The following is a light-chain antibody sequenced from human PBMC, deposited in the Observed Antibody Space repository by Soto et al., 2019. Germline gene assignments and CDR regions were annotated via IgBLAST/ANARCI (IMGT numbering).Light chain of an antibody. CDR1: QSVTTK. V-gene: IGKV3-15*01. Sequence: EMLMTQSPATLSVSQGERVSLSCWASQSVTTKLAWYQQRPGQPPRLLLYDASTRAPGVPATFRGRGSGTDFTLTISSLQSEDLGVYYCLQYHYWPWTFGQGTKVDIK. J-gene: IGKJ1*01. CDR2: DAS. CDR3: LQYHYWPWT.